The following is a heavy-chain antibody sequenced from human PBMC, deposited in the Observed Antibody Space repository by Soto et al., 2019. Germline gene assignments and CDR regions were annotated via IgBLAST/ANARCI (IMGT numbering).Heavy chain of an antibody. CDR1: GGTFSSYA. CDR3: ARVKGSGSYYYYYYYGMDV. Sequence: ASVKVSCKASGGTFSSYAISWVRQAPGQGLEWMGGIIPMFGNTNYAQKLQGRVTMTTDTSTSTAYMELRSLRSDDTAVYYCARVKGSGSYYYYYYYGMDVWGQGTTVTVSS. D-gene: IGHD3-10*01. CDR2: IIPMFGNT. V-gene: IGHV1-18*01. J-gene: IGHJ6*02.